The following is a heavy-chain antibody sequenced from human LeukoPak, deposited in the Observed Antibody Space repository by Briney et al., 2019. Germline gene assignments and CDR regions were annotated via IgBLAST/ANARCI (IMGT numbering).Heavy chain of an antibody. CDR1: GFTFSIYG. CDR3: AKGYHYYDSGSNNDFDY. CDR2: ISYDGSNK. Sequence: PGRSLRLSCAASGFTFSIYGMHWVRQAPGKGLEWVAVISYDGSNKYYADSVKGRFTISRDNSKNTLYLQMNSLRAEDTAVYYCAKGYHYYDSGSNNDFDYWGQGTMVTVSS. J-gene: IGHJ4*03. D-gene: IGHD3-10*01. V-gene: IGHV3-30*18.